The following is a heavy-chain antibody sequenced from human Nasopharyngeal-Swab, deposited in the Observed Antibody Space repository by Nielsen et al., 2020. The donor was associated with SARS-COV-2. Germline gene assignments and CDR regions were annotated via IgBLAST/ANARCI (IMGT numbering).Heavy chain of an antibody. CDR1: GYTFTSYP. V-gene: IGHV1-3*04. Sequence: ASVKVSCKASGYTFTSYPMHWVRQAPGQRLEWMGWINTGNDNTKYSQKFQGRVTITGDTSASTAYMELRSLRSDDTAVYFCARSVGDTGGYYSRTWYFDLWGRGTLVTVSS. J-gene: IGHJ2*01. D-gene: IGHD3-22*01. CDR3: ARSVGDTGGYYSRTWYFDL. CDR2: INTGNDNT.